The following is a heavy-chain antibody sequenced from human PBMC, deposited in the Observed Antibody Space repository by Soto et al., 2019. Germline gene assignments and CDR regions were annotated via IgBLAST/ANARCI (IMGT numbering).Heavy chain of an antibody. CDR1: GFTFSRHN. V-gene: IGHV3-21*01. CDR3: ARGGSFFDD. Sequence: PGGSLRLSCAASGFTFSRHNMNWVRQAPGKGLEWVSSITGSSSYIYNADSVKGRFTISRDDAQNSLYLQMNSLRAEDTAVYYCARGGSFFDDWGQGALVTVSS. CDR2: ITGSSSYI. J-gene: IGHJ4*02.